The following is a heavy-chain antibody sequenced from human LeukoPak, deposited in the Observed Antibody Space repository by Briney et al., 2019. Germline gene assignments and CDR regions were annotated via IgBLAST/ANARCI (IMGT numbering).Heavy chain of an antibody. D-gene: IGHD3-16*01. Sequence: PGGSLRLSCAASGFTVSSNYMSWVRQAPGKGLEWVSVIYAGGSTYYADSVKGRFTFSRDNAKNSLYLQMSNLRAEDTAVYFCARGGGLDVWGQGATVTVSS. V-gene: IGHV3-53*01. CDR3: ARGGGLDV. CDR1: GFTVSSNY. J-gene: IGHJ6*02. CDR2: IYAGGST.